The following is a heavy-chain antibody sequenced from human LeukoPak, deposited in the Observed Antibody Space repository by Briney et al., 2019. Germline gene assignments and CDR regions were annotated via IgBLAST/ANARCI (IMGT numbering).Heavy chain of an antibody. CDR2: IKGKTDGGTT. J-gene: IGHJ4*02. V-gene: IGHV3-15*01. Sequence: SGGSLRLSCAASGFTFSNAWMSWVRQAPGKGLEWVGRIKGKTDGGTTDYAAPVKGRFTISRDDSKNTLYLQMNSLKTEDTAVYYCTTDTAMVYWGQGTLVTVSS. D-gene: IGHD5-18*01. CDR3: TTDTAMVY. CDR1: GFTFSNAW.